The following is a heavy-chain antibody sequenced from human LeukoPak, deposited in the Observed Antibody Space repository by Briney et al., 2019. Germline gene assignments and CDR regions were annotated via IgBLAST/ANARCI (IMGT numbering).Heavy chain of an antibody. Sequence: SETLSLICSVSGDSVTYTSYYGAWIRQPPGKGLERIGSIYFSRGTYYNPSLKSRVTISVDMSKNQFSLKLNSVTAADTAVYYCARHGYYDPKGYSDFDHWGQGTLVTVSS. CDR1: GDSVTYTSYY. V-gene: IGHV4-39*01. D-gene: IGHD3-3*01. J-gene: IGHJ4*02. CDR3: ARHGYYDPKGYSDFDH. CDR2: IYFSRGT.